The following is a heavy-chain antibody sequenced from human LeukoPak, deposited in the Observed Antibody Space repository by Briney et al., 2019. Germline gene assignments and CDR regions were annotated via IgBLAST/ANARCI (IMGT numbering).Heavy chain of an antibody. V-gene: IGHV4-59*01. J-gene: IGHJ3*02. Sequence: SETLSLTCTVSGGSISSDFWSWMRQPPGKGLEWIGYIYNSGSTSYNPSLKSRVTISVDTSKNQFSLKLSSVTAADTAVYYCARTYSIVGARGAFDIWGQGTMVTVSS. CDR2: IYNSGST. CDR3: ARTYSIVGARGAFDI. CDR1: GGSISSDF. D-gene: IGHD1-26*01.